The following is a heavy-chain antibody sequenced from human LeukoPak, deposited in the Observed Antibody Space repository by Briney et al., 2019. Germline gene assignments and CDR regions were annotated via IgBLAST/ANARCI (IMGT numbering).Heavy chain of an antibody. V-gene: IGHV1-8*01. CDR3: ARRNLLDGYNLNY. J-gene: IGHJ4*02. Sequence: ASVTVSCKASEYTFTSYDINWVRQATGQGLEWMGWMNPNSGNTGYAQKFQGRVTMTRNTSISTAYMELSSLRSEDTAVYYCARRNLLDGYNLNYWGQGTLVTVSS. CDR2: MNPNSGNT. CDR1: EYTFTSYD. D-gene: IGHD5-24*01.